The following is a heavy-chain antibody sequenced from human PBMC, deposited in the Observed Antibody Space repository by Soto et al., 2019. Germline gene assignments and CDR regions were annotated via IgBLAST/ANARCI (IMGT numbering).Heavy chain of an antibody. CDR2: IRGSGGGT. V-gene: IGHV3-23*01. J-gene: IGHJ6*02. CDR1: GFPFSMFA. Sequence: PGWSLSLSCAASGFPFSMFAMNWVRQAPGKGLEWVSGIRGSGGGTYYADSVKGRFTISRDDSRNMLYLEMNTLRGEDTAVYYCAKASGRVHYGMHVWGQGTTVTVS. CDR3: AKASGRVHYGMHV. D-gene: IGHD3-10*01.